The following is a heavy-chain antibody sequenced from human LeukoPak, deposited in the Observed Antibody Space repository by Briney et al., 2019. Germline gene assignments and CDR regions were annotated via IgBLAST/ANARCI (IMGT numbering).Heavy chain of an antibody. CDR3: AKRSSSGYPYYFDY. CDR2: ISGSGGST. CDR1: GFTFSSYA. Sequence: GGSLRLSCVAPGFTFSSYAMSWVRETPGKGLEWVSPISGSGGSTYYADSVKGRFTISRDNSKNTLYLQMNSLRAEDTAVYYCAKRSSSGYPYYFDYWGQGTLVTVSS. V-gene: IGHV3-23*01. D-gene: IGHD3-22*01. J-gene: IGHJ4*02.